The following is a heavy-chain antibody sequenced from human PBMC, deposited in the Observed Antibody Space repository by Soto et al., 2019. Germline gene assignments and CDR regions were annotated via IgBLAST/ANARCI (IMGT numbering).Heavy chain of an antibody. CDR3: ARDPAKAARHERWLSYYYYMDV. D-gene: IGHD6-6*01. J-gene: IGHJ6*03. V-gene: IGHV4-34*01. CDR1: GGSFSGYY. CDR2: INHSGST. Sequence: SETLSLTCAVYGGSFSGYYWSWIRQPPGKGLEWIGEINHSGSTNYNPSLKSRVTISVDTSKNQFSLKLSSVTAADTAVYYCARDPAKAARHERWLSYYYYMDVWGKGTTVTVSS.